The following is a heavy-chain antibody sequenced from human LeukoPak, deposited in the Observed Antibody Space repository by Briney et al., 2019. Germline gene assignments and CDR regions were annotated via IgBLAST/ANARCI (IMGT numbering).Heavy chain of an antibody. CDR2: ISDSGGST. V-gene: IGHV3-23*01. CDR3: ARDYADYVGFFFFDH. CDR1: GFAFTDYA. Sequence: GGSRRLSCAASGFAFTDYAMNSVRLAPGKGLEWVSSISDSGGSTYYADSAKGRFTISRDNSKNTLYLQMGSLRAEDTAVYYCARDYADYVGFFFFDHWGQGTLVTVSS. D-gene: IGHD4-17*01. J-gene: IGHJ4*02.